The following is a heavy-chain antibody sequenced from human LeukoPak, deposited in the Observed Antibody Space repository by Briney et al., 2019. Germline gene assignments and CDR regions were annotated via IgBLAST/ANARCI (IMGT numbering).Heavy chain of an antibody. J-gene: IGHJ3*02. CDR2: ITSSGDSK. CDR1: EFTFSSYE. Sequence: GRSLRLSCAAAEFTFSSYEMSWVPQAPGKGLEWVSYITSSGDSKHYADSVKGRFTISRDNTKNSLYLQMNRLRAEDTAVYYCAREVTETPDAFDIWGQGTMVTVSS. D-gene: IGHD2-21*02. V-gene: IGHV3-48*03. CDR3: AREVTETPDAFDI.